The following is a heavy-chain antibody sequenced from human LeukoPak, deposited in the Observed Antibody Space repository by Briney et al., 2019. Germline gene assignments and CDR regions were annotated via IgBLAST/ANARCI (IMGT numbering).Heavy chain of an antibody. CDR1: GFTFSSYG. J-gene: IGHJ3*02. CDR3: AKGPYSSSWHDAFDI. Sequence: GGSLRLSCAASGFTFSSYGMHWVRQAPGKGLEWVAVISYDGSNKYYADSVKGRFTISRDNSKNTLYLQMNSLRAEGTAVYYCAKGPYSSSWHDAFDIWGQGTMVTVSS. V-gene: IGHV3-30*18. CDR2: ISYDGSNK. D-gene: IGHD6-13*01.